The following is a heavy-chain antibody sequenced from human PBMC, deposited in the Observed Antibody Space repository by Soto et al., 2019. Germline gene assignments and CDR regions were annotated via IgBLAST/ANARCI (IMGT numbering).Heavy chain of an antibody. Sequence: SETLSLTCSVSGGSMSEYFWSWIRQSPERGLEWIGYVYYLGSTDYNPSLKSRVTISVDTSKRQFSLRLSSVIAADAAIYYCARDGYDGSGSPYPAYWGPGTQVTVSS. V-gene: IGHV4-59*01. J-gene: IGHJ4*02. CDR2: VYYLGST. CDR1: GGSMSEYF. CDR3: ARDGYDGSGSPYPAY. D-gene: IGHD3-10*01.